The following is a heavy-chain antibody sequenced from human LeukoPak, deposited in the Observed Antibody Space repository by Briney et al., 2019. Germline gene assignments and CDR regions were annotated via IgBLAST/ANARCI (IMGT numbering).Heavy chain of an antibody. CDR3: ARGIVVVVAATRYYYYGMDV. J-gene: IGHJ6*02. D-gene: IGHD2-15*01. CDR1: GGTFSSYT. V-gene: IGHV1-69*02. CDR2: IIPILGIA. Sequence: SVTVSCKASGGTFSSYTISWVRQAPGQGLEWMGRIIPILGIANYAQKFQGRVTITADKSTSTAYMELSSLRSEDTAVYYCARGIVVVVAATRYYYYGMDVWGQGTTVTVSS.